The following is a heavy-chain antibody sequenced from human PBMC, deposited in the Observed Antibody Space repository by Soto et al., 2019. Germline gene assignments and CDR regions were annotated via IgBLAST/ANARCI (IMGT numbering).Heavy chain of an antibody. CDR3: ATQEGIYGGNYRGDYYYGMDV. Sequence: SETLSLTCTVSGGSISSSSYYWGWIRQPPGKGLEWIGSIYYSGSTYYNPSLKSRVTISVDTSKNQFSLKLSSVTAADTAVYYCATQEGIYGGNYRGDYYYGMDVWGQGTTVT. D-gene: IGHD2-21*02. CDR2: IYYSGST. CDR1: GGSISSSSYY. J-gene: IGHJ6*02. V-gene: IGHV4-39*01.